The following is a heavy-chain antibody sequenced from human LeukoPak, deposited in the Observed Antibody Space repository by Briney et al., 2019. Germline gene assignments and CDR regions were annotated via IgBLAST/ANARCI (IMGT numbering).Heavy chain of an antibody. D-gene: IGHD1-26*01. Sequence: GGSLRLSCAASGFTVSSNYMSWVRQAPGKGLEWVSLIYSGGNTYYADSVKGRFTISRDSSKNTLYLQMNSLRAEDTAMYYCARLFHPALSGNYPFDYWGQGTLVTVSS. CDR3: ARLFHPALSGNYPFDY. J-gene: IGHJ4*02. CDR2: IYSGGNT. V-gene: IGHV3-53*01. CDR1: GFTVSSNY.